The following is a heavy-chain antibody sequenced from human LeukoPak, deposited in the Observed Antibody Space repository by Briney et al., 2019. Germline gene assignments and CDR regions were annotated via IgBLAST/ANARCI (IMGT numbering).Heavy chain of an antibody. CDR3: ARLRYSGSYGDY. V-gene: IGHV5-51*01. D-gene: IGHD1-26*01. J-gene: IGHJ4*02. CDR2: IYPGDSDT. Sequence: GGSLRLSCAASGFTFSSYAMGWVRQMPGKGLEWMGIIYPGDSDTRYSPSFQGQVTISADKSISTAYLQWSSLKASDTAMYYCARLRYSGSYGDYWGQGTLVTVSS. CDR1: GFTFSSYA.